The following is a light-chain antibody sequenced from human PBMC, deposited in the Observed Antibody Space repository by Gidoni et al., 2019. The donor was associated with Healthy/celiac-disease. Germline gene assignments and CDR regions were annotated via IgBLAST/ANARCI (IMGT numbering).Light chain of an antibody. CDR1: QSVSSSY. CDR3: QQYGSSL. J-gene: IGKJ3*01. CDR2: GAS. Sequence: EIVLTQSPGTLSLSPGERATLSCRASQSVSSSYLAWYQQKPGQAPRLLIYGASSRATGIPDRCSGSGSGTDFTLTISRLEPEDFAVYYCQQYGSSLFXPXTKVDIK. V-gene: IGKV3-20*01.